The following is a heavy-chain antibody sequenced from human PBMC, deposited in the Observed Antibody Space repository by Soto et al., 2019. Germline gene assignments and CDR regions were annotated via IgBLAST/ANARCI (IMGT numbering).Heavy chain of an antibody. Sequence: SETLSLTCAVSGGSISSGGYSWSWIRQPPGKGPEWIGYIYHSGSTYYNPSLKSRVTISVDRSKNQFSLKLSSVTAADTAVYYCSRQVVFNFYSSGYDYCGQGTLVTVSS. CDR2: IYHSGST. J-gene: IGHJ4*02. D-gene: IGHD6-19*01. CDR3: SRQVVFNFYSSGYDY. V-gene: IGHV4-30-2*01. CDR1: GGSISSGGYS.